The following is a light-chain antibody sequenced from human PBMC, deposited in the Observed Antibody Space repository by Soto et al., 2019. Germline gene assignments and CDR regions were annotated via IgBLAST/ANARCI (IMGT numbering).Light chain of an antibody. CDR3: SSYAGSNIL. V-gene: IGLV2-8*01. CDR1: RSDVGGYNY. CDR2: EVN. Sequence: QSVLTRPPYAKGVDGGCVRIFCTRTRSDVGGYNYDSWYQQHPGKAPKLMIYEVNKRPPGVPDRFSASKSGNTASLTVSGLQAEDEADYYCSSYAGSNILFGTGTKVTVL. J-gene: IGLJ1*01.